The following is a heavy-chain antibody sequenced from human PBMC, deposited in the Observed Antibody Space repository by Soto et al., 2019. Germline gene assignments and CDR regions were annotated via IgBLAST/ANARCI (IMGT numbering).Heavy chain of an antibody. J-gene: IGHJ4*02. CDR2: IYHGGSTY. V-gene: IGHV4-30-2*01. D-gene: IGHD1-26*01. Sequence: QLQLQESGSGLVKPSETLSLTCAVSGGSISSGGNSWSWIRQPPGKGLEWIGYIYHGGSTYYYNPSLKSRVTISVDRSKNHFSLKLSSVTAAATAVYYCARGGSGISPALGYWGQGTLVTVSS. CDR1: GGSISSGGNS. CDR3: ARGGSGISPALGY.